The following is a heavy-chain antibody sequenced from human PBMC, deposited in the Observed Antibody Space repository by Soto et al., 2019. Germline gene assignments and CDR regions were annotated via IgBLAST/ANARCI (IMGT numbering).Heavy chain of an antibody. J-gene: IGHJ4*02. D-gene: IGHD2-8*01. CDR3: ARDLYDQALDY. CDR2: ISGSGLLYTMSTI. Sequence: PGGSLRLSCAAAGFNFRTYGMNWVRQAPGKGLEWVSYISGSGLLYTMSTIYYADSVKGRFTISRDNAKDSLYLQMNSLRVEDTAVYFCARDLYDQALDYWGQGTLVTVSS. V-gene: IGHV3-48*01. CDR1: GFNFRTYG.